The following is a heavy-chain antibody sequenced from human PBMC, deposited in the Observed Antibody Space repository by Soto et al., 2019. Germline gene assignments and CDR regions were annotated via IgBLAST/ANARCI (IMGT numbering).Heavy chain of an antibody. CDR2: INPDGGGT. Sequence: QVQLVQSGAEVKKPGASVKVSCKASGYTFTSYYMHWVRLAPGQGLEWMGIINPDGGGTSYAQQFQGRVIMNRDTSTSTVYMEMSSLRSEDTAVYYCAVGGNYLSMAVWGQGTTVTVSS. CDR1: GYTFTSYY. V-gene: IGHV1-46*01. J-gene: IGHJ6*02. D-gene: IGHD4-4*01. CDR3: AVGGNYLSMAV.